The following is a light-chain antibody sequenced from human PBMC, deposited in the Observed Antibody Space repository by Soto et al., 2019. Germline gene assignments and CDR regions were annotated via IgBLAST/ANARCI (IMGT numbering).Light chain of an antibody. CDR2: EVT. Sequence: QSVLTQPPSASGSPGQSVTISCTGTSSDVGGYNYVSWYQRHPGKAPKLMIFEVTKRPSGVPDRFSGSKSGNTASLTVSGLQAEDESDYYCSSYAGGYTYVFGTGTKVTVL. J-gene: IGLJ1*01. CDR3: SSYAGGYTYV. V-gene: IGLV2-8*01. CDR1: SSDVGGYNY.